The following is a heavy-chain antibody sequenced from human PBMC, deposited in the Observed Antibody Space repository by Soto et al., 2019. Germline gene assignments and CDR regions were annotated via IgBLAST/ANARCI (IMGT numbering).Heavy chain of an antibody. CDR1: GDSVSSNSAA. J-gene: IGHJ6*01. CDR2: TYYRSKWYN. CDR3: LRASQLGYYYSGRDV. V-gene: IGHV6-1*01. D-gene: IGHD6-6*01. Sequence: SQTLSLTCAISGDSVSSNSAAWKWIRQSPSRGLECLGRTYYRSKWYNDYAVSVKSRITINPDTSKNQFSLQLNSVTPEDTAVYSCLRASQLGYYYSGRDVCRQGHTV.